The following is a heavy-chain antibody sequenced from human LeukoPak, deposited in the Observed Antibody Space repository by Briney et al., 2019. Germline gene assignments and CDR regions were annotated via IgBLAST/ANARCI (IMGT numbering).Heavy chain of an antibody. CDR2: IRYDGSNK. CDR1: GFTFSTYS. J-gene: IGHJ4*02. Sequence: GGSLRLSCAASGFTFSTYSMNWVRQAPGKGLEWVAFIRYDGSNKYYADSVKGRFTISRDNSKNTLYLQMNSLRAEDTAVYYCANELVTIFGVVSNPHWGQGTLVTVSS. V-gene: IGHV3-30*02. D-gene: IGHD3-3*01. CDR3: ANELVTIFGVVSNPH.